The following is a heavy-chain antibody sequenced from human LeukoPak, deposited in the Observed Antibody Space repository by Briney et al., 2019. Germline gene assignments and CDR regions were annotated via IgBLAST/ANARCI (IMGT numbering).Heavy chain of an antibody. CDR2: ITSSGSTK. D-gene: IGHD4-17*01. Sequence: GGSLGLSCAASGFIFSDYYMSWIRQAPGKGPEWVAYITSSGSTKYYANSVRGRFTISRDNGGNSLYLEMNSLTAEDSAIYYCARNGQTTVTSNYYYYFLDVWGTGTTVAVSS. V-gene: IGHV3-11*01. CDR3: ARNGQTTVTSNYYYYFLDV. J-gene: IGHJ6*03. CDR1: GFIFSDYY.